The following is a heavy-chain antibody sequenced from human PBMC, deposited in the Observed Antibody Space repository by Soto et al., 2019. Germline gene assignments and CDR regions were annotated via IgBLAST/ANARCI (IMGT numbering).Heavy chain of an antibody. CDR1: GGSISSGDYY. Sequence: SETLSLTCTVSGGSISSGDYYWSWIRQPPGKGLEWIGYIYYSGSTNYNPSLKSRVTISVDTSKNQFSLKLSSVTAADTAVYYWERDRLSRSWWFDPWGQGTLVTVSS. J-gene: IGHJ5*02. CDR3: ERDRLSRSWWFDP. CDR2: IYYSGST. V-gene: IGHV4-61*08. D-gene: IGHD3-10*01.